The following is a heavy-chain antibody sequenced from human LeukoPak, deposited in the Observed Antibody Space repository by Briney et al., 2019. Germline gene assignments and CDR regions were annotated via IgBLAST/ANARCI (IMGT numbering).Heavy chain of an antibody. Sequence: GGSLRLSCAASGLTFSSYAMSWVRQAPGKGLEWVSAISGSGGSTYYADSVKGRFTISRDNSKNTLYLQMNSLRAEDTAVYYCAKDVYYADSSGQYYFDYWGQGTLVPVSS. CDR3: AKDVYYADSSGQYYFDY. D-gene: IGHD3-22*01. V-gene: IGHV3-23*01. CDR1: GLTFSSYA. J-gene: IGHJ4*02. CDR2: ISGSGGST.